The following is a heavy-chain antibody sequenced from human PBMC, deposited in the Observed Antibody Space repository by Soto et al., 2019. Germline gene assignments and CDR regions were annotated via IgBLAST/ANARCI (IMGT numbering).Heavy chain of an antibody. CDR2: IYHSGST. CDR3: ASADYYGSGSRFDP. J-gene: IGHJ5*02. CDR1: GGSISSSNW. Sequence: SETLSLTCAVSGGSISSSNWWSWVRQPPGKGLEWIGEIYHSGSTNYNPSLKSRVTIPVDKSKNQFSLKLSSVTAADTAVYYCASADYYGSGSRFDPWGQGTLVTVSS. D-gene: IGHD3-10*01. V-gene: IGHV4-4*02.